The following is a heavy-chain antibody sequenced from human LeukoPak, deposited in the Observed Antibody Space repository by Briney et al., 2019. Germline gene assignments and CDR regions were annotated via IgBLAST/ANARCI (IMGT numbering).Heavy chain of an antibody. V-gene: IGHV1-18*01. J-gene: IGHJ4*02. CDR1: GYTFSNYD. CDR2: ITTYNGLT. D-gene: IGHD3/OR15-3a*01. Sequence: ASVKVSCKASGYTFSNYDINWVRQAPGQGLEWMGWITTYNGLTTYARNIQDRVTMTMDTSTSTAYMELRSLTSDDTAVYFCARGSSDFWTGYPQFWGQGTLLTVSS. CDR3: ARGSSDFWTGYPQF.